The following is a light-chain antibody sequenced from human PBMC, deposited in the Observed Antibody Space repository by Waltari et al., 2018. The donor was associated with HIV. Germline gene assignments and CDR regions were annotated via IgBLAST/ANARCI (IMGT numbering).Light chain of an antibody. J-gene: IGKJ2*01. Sequence: DIQMTQSPSTLSASVGDRVTITCRASQSISSWLAWYQQKPGKAPKLLIYKASTLESGVPSRFSGSGSGTEFTLTISSLQPDDFATYYCQHYDSYSPRYTFGRGTKLDIK. CDR3: QHYDSYSPRYT. CDR1: QSISSW. V-gene: IGKV1-5*03. CDR2: KAS.